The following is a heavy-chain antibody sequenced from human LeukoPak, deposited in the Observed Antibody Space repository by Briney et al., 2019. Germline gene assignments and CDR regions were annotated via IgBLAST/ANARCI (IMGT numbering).Heavy chain of an antibody. V-gene: IGHV3-11*04. CDR1: GFTFSDYY. CDR2: ISSSGSTI. Sequence: GGSLRLSCAASGFTFSDYYMSWIRQAPGKGLEWVSYISSSGSTIYYADSVKGRFTISRDNSKNTLYLQMNSLRAEDTAVYYCASYYYGSGNYHWGQGTLVTVSS. D-gene: IGHD3-10*01. CDR3: ASYYYGSGNYH. J-gene: IGHJ5*02.